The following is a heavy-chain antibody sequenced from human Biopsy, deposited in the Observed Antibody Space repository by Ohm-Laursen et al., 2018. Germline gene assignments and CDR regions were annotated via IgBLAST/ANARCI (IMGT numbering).Heavy chain of an antibody. V-gene: IGHV4-59*01. CDR2: IYYSGTT. CDR3: ARDDAVTVIRGLYY. CDR1: GGSISSYY. Sequence: SEPLSLTCTVSGGSISSYYWNWIRQPPGKGLEWIGYIYYSGTTDYSPSLKSRVTISIDKSKNQFFLKLSSVTAEDTAVYYCARDDAVTVIRGLYYWGQGALVTVSS. J-gene: IGHJ4*02. D-gene: IGHD2-21*02.